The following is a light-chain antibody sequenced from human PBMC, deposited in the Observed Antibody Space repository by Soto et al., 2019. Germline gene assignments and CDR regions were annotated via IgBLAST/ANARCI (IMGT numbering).Light chain of an antibody. CDR1: QSISTY. J-gene: IGKJ4*01. Sequence: DIQMTQSPSSLSASVGDRVTITCRASQSISTYLNWYQQKPGKAPRLLTFNASSLQSGVPSRFTGSGSGTDFTLTISTLQPEDSATYYCQQTYSTPLTFGGGTNVAIK. CDR3: QQTYSTPLT. CDR2: NAS. V-gene: IGKV1-39*01.